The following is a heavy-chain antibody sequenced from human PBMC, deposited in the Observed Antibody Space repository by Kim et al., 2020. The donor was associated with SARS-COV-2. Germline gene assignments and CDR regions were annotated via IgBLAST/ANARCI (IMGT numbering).Heavy chain of an antibody. Sequence: GESLKISCKGSGYSFANYWIAWVRQMPGKGLEWMGIIYPGDSDTKYSPSFQGQVTISADKSISTAYLQWSSLKASDTAMYYCARRNDYVDYWGQGTLVTVSS. V-gene: IGHV5-51*01. J-gene: IGHJ4*02. CDR2: IYPGDSDT. CDR3: ARRNDYVDY. CDR1: GYSFANYW.